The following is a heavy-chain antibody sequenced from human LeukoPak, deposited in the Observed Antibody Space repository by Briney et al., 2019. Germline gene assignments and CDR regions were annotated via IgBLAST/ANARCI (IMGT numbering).Heavy chain of an antibody. CDR1: GFTFSSYG. V-gene: IGHV3-23*01. CDR3: AKPTVGYTYGPFDH. Sequence: PGGSLRLSCAASGFTFSSYGMSWVRQAPGKGLEWVSAISGSGGSTYYADSVKGRFTISRDNSKNTLYLQMNSLRAEDTAVFYCAKPTVGYTYGPFDHWGPGILVIVSS. CDR2: ISGSGGST. J-gene: IGHJ4*02. D-gene: IGHD5-18*01.